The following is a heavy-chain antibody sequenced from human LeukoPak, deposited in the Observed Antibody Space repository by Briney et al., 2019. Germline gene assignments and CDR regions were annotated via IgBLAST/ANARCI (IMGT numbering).Heavy chain of an antibody. CDR1: GGSISSDY. Sequence: SETLSLTCTVSGGSISSDYWSWIRQPPGKGLEWIGYIYFSGSTNYNPSLKSRVTISVNTSKTQLSLKLSSVTAADTAVYYCARGGGYFNYWGQGTLVTVSS. D-gene: IGHD3-16*01. J-gene: IGHJ4*02. V-gene: IGHV4-59*01. CDR2: IYFSGST. CDR3: ARGGGYFNY.